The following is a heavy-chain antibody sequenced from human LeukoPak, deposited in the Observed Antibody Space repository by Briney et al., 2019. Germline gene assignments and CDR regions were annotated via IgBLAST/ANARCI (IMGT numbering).Heavy chain of an antibody. Sequence: EGSLRLSCAASGFTFSSYAMSWVRQAPGKGLEWVSAISGSGGSTYYADSVKGRFTISRDNSKNTLYLQMNSLRAEDTAVYYCAKDMVRGVTPSDYWGQGTLVTVSS. J-gene: IGHJ4*02. CDR3: AKDMVRGVTPSDY. CDR1: GFTFSSYA. D-gene: IGHD3-10*01. V-gene: IGHV3-23*01. CDR2: ISGSGGST.